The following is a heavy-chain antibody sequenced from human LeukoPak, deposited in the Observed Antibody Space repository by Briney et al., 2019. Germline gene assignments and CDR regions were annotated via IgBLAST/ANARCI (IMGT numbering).Heavy chain of an antibody. J-gene: IGHJ4*02. Sequence: VASVKVSCKASGYTFTSYAMHWVRQAPGQRLEWMGWINAGNGITKYSQKFQGRVTITRDTSASTAYMELSSLRSEDTAVYYCARESSGSSVDYWGQGTLVTVSS. CDR1: GYTFTSYA. CDR3: ARESSGSSVDY. CDR2: INAGNGIT. V-gene: IGHV1-3*01. D-gene: IGHD1-26*01.